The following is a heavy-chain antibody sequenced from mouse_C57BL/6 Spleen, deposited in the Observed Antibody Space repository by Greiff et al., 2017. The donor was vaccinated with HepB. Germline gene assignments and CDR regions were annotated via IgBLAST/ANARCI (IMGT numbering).Heavy chain of an antibody. CDR1: GFTFSDYG. CDR3: ARHLYDYDVVMGYAMDY. CDR2: ISNLAYSI. J-gene: IGHJ4*01. Sequence: EVQGVESGGGLVQPGGSLKLSCAASGFTFSDYGMAWVRQAPRKGPEWVAFISNLAYSIYYADTMTGRFTISRENAKNTLYLEMSSLRSEDTAMYYCARHLYDYDVVMGYAMDYWGQGTSVTVSS. V-gene: IGHV5-15*01. D-gene: IGHD2-4*01.